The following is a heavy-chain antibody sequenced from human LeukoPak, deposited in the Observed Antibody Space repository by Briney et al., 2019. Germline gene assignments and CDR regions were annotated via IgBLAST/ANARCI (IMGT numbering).Heavy chain of an antibody. V-gene: IGHV3-73*01. Sequence: GGSLRLPCAASGFTFSGSAMHWVRQASGKGLEWVGRIGSKANSYATAYAASVKGRFSISRDDSKNTAYLRMNSLKTEDTAVYYCTRQNYGSGSYCFDYWGQGTLVTVSS. CDR1: GFTFSGSA. D-gene: IGHD3-10*01. CDR3: TRQNYGSGSYCFDY. CDR2: IGSKANSYAT. J-gene: IGHJ4*02.